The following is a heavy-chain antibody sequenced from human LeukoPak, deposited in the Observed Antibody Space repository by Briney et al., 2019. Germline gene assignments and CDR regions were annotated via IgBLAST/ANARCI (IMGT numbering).Heavy chain of an antibody. D-gene: IGHD5-18*01. CDR1: GFTFSSYS. CDR2: ISSSSSYI. V-gene: IGHV3-21*01. Sequence: GGSLRLSCAASGFTFSSYSMNWVRQAPGKGLEWVSSISSSSSYIYYADSVKGRFTISRDNAKNSLYLQMNSLRAEDTAVYYRARDSPRGYSYVFYYMDVWGKGTTVTVSS. CDR3: ARDSPRGYSYVFYYMDV. J-gene: IGHJ6*03.